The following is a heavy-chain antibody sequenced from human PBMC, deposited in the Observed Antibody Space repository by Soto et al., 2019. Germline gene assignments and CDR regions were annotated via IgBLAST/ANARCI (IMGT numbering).Heavy chain of an antibody. CDR1: GFTFSTYS. D-gene: IGHD2-15*01. Sequence: EVQLVESGGGLVKPGGSLRLSCAVSGFTFSTYSMNWVRQAPGTGLEWVSSISSSGSHAYYADSVKGRFTISRDNAKNPLYMQMNSLGAEDAGVYYCARARCTGGTCFAAFDIWGQGTMVTVSP. V-gene: IGHV3-21*01. CDR2: ISSSGSHA. CDR3: ARARCTGGTCFAAFDI. J-gene: IGHJ3*02.